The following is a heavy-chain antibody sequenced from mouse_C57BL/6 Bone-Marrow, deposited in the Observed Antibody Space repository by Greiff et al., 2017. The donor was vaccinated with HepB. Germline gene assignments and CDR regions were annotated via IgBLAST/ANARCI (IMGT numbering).Heavy chain of an antibody. D-gene: IGHD2-5*01. V-gene: IGHV5-9*01. CDR2: ISGGGGNT. Sequence: EVQLQESGGGLVKPGGSLKLSCAASGFTFSSYTMSWVRQTPEKRLEWVATISGGGGNTYYPDSVKGRFTISRDNAKNTLYLQMSSLRSEDTALYYCARRDSNSLFDYWGQGTTLTVSS. J-gene: IGHJ2*01. CDR1: GFTFSSYT. CDR3: ARRDSNSLFDY.